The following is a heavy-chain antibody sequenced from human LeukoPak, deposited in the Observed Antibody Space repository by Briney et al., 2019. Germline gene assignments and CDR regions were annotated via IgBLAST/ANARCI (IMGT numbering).Heavy chain of an antibody. CDR2: IYYSGST. J-gene: IGHJ4*02. Sequence: NPSETLSLTCTVSGGPINSYFWSWIRQPPGKGLEWIGYIYYSGSTNYTPSLKSRVSISIDTSKTQFSLKLSSVTAADTGVYYCARTGPGGYWGQGTLVTVSS. D-gene: IGHD1-14*01. V-gene: IGHV4-59*08. CDR1: GGPINSYF. CDR3: ARTGPGGY.